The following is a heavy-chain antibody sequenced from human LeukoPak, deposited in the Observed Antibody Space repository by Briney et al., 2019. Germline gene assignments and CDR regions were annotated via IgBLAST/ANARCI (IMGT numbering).Heavy chain of an antibody. CDR1: GYTFTIYG. CDR2: ISAYNGNT. Sequence: ASVTVSFTSSGYTFTIYGISWVRQAPGQGLEWMGWISAYNGNTNYAQKLQGRVTMTTDTSTSTAYMELRSLRSDDTAVYYCARDHGVATSFGDYWGQGTLVTVSS. D-gene: IGHD3-3*01. CDR3: ARDHGVATSFGDY. V-gene: IGHV1-18*01. J-gene: IGHJ4*02.